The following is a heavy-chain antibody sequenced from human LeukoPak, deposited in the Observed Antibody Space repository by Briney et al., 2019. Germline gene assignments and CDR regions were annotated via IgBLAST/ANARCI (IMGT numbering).Heavy chain of an antibody. J-gene: IGHJ6*02. CDR1: GDSVSSNSAA. Sequence: SQTLSLTCAISGDSVSSNSAAWNWIRQSPSRGLEWLGRTYYRSKWYNDYAVSVKSRITINPDTSKNQFSLQPNSVTPEDTAVYYCARVVDCSSTSCYYGMDVWGQGTTVTVPS. CDR3: ARVVDCSSTSCYYGMDV. CDR2: TYYRSKWYN. V-gene: IGHV6-1*01. D-gene: IGHD2-2*01.